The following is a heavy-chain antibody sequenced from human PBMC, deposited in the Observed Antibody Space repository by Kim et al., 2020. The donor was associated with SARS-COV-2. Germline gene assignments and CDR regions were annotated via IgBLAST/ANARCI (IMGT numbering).Heavy chain of an antibody. V-gene: IGHV1-69*13. CDR3: ARDRDIAVAGRRYYFYY. D-gene: IGHD6-19*01. CDR1: GGTFSSYA. J-gene: IGHJ4*02. Sequence: SVKVSCKASGGTFSSYAISWVRQAPGQGLEWMGGIIPIFGTANYAQKFQGRVTITADESTSTAYMELSSLRSEDTAVYYCARDRDIAVAGRRYYFYYWGQGTLVTVSS. CDR2: IIPIFGTA.